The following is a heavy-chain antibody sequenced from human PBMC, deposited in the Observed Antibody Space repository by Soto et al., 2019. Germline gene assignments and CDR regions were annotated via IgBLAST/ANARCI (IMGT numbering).Heavy chain of an antibody. CDR1: GYSFTSYW. J-gene: IGHJ6*02. D-gene: IGHD3-22*01. CDR3: ARHTYYDSKGMDV. V-gene: IGHV5-10-1*01. CDR2: IDPSDSYT. Sequence: GESQKLSCNGSGYSFTSYWISCVRQMPGKGLEWMGRIDPSDSYTNYSPSFQGHVTISADKSISTAYLQWSSLKASDTAMYYCARHTYYDSKGMDVWGQGTTVTVSS.